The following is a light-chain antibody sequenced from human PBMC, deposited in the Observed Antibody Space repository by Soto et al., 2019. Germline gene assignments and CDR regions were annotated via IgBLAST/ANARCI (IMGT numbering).Light chain of an antibody. J-gene: IGKJ1*01. V-gene: IGKV3-20*01. Sequence: EIVLSQSPCTLSLSPGERATLYCRASQRVGSNYLAWYQQNPGQPPRLLIYGASARATGIADRFSGSGSGTDFTLTISRLEPEDFAVYYCQQYGSSRWTFGQGTKV. CDR1: QRVGSNY. CDR3: QQYGSSRWT. CDR2: GAS.